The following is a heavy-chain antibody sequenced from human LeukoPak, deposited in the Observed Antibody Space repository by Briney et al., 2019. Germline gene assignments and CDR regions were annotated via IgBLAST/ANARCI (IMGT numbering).Heavy chain of an antibody. CDR2: INHSGST. V-gene: IGHV4-34*01. CDR1: GGSFSGHY. Sequence: SETLSLTCAVYGGSFSGHYWSWIRQPPGQGLEWLAEINHSGSTNYNPSLKSRVTISVDTSKNQFSLKLSSVTAADTAVYYCARLAAAVYDAFDIWGQGTMVTVSS. J-gene: IGHJ3*02. D-gene: IGHD6-13*01. CDR3: ARLAAAVYDAFDI.